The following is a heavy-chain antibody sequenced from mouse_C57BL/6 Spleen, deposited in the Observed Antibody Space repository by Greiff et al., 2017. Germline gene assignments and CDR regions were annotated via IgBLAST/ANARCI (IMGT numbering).Heavy chain of an antibody. CDR2: INPNNGGT. V-gene: IGHV1-18*01. D-gene: IGHD1-1*01. CDR3: ARGRYYGSSYAMDY. Sequence: VQLQQSGPELVKPGASVKIPCKASGYTFTDYNMDWVKQSHGKSLEWIGDINPNNGGTIYNQKFKGKATLTVDKSSSTAYMELRSLTSEDTAVYYCARGRYYGSSYAMDYWGQGTSVTVSA. CDR1: GYTFTDYN. J-gene: IGHJ4*01.